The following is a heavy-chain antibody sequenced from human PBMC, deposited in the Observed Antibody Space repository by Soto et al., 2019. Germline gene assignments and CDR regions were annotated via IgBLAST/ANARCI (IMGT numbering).Heavy chain of an antibody. V-gene: IGHV3-23*01. CDR2: ISCSGGST. J-gene: IGHJ6*02. Sequence: EVQLLESGGGLVQPGGSLRLSCAASGFTFSSYAMSWVRQAPGKGLEWVSAISCSGGSTYYADSVKGRFTISRDNSKNTLYLQMNSLRAEDTAVDYCAKKGDTAVYYGMDVWGQGTTVTVSS. D-gene: IGHD5-18*01. CDR1: GFTFSSYA. CDR3: AKKGDTAVYYGMDV.